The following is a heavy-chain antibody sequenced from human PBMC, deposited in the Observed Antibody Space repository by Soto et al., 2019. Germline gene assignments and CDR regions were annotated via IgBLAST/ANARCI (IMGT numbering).Heavy chain of an antibody. J-gene: IGHJ4*02. CDR1: GGSISSGGYY. CDR3: ARGEPPRRYSYDY. CDR2: IYYSGST. D-gene: IGHD5-18*01. V-gene: IGHV4-31*03. Sequence: QVQLQESGPGLVKPSQTLSLTCTVSGGSISSGGYYWSWIRQHPGKGLEWIGYIYYSGSTYYNPSLQSRVTISVDTSKHQLSLKLSSVTAADTAVYYCARGEPPRRYSYDYWGQGTLVTVSS.